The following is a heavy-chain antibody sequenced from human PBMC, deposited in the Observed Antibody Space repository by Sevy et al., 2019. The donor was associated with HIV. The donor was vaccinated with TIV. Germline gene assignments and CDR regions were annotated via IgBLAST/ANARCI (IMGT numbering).Heavy chain of an antibody. CDR3: ATHASDYDSTGYLERDAFDI. V-gene: IGHV3-53*01. Sequence: GGSLRLSCAASGFTVSSNYMSWLRQAPGKGLEWVSVIYAGGSTYYADSVKGRFTISRDNSKNTLYLQMNSLRAEDTAVYYCATHASDYDSTGYLERDAFDIWGQGTMVTVSS. CDR2: IYAGGST. J-gene: IGHJ3*02. D-gene: IGHD3-22*01. CDR1: GFTVSSNY.